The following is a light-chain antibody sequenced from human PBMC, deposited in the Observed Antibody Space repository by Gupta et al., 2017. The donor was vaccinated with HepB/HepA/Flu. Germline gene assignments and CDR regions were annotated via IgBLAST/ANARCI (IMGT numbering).Light chain of an antibody. V-gene: IGKV1-5*03. Sequence: DMQMTQSPSTLSASVGDRGSITCRASQSISSWLAWYKQKPGKAPKLLIYKASSVESGVPSRFSGSGSGTEFTLTVSSLQPDDFATYYCQQLNSCSVAFGPATKVDIK. CDR1: QSISSW. CDR3: QQLNSCSVA. J-gene: IGKJ3*01. CDR2: KAS.